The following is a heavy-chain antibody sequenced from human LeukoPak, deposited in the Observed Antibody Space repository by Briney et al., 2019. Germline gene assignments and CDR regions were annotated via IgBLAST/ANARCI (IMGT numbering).Heavy chain of an antibody. J-gene: IGHJ4*02. CDR3: ARGYCSSTSCYFFDY. V-gene: IGHV1-2*02. Sequence: ASVKVSCTASGYTFTGYYMHWVRQAPGQGLEWMGWINPDNGGTNYAQKFQGRVTMTRDTSITTAYMELSRLRSDDTAVFYCARGYCSSTSCYFFDYWGQGTLVTVSS. D-gene: IGHD2-2*01. CDR2: INPDNGGT. CDR1: GYTFTGYY.